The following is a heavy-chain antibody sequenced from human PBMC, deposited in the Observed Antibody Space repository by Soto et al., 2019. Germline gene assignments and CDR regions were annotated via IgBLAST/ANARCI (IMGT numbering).Heavy chain of an antibody. CDR2: ISYDGSNK. CDR3: AKDYAEYFQH. CDR1: GFTFSSYG. J-gene: IGHJ1*01. V-gene: IGHV3-30*18. Sequence: QVQLVESGGGVVQPGRSLRLSCAASGFTFSSYGMHWVRQAPGKGLEWVAVISYDGSNKYYADSVKGRFTIYRDNSKNTLYLQMNSLRAEDTDLYYCAKDYAEYFQHWGQGTLVTVSS.